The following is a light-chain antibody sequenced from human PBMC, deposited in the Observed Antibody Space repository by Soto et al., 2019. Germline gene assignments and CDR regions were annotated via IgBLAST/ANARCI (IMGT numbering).Light chain of an antibody. J-gene: IGKJ2*01. V-gene: IGKV1-5*01. Sequence: DIQMTQSPSTLSASVGDRVTITCRASQSLSSWLAWYQQRPREAPKLLIYGASSLESGVPSRFSGSGSGTEFTLTISSLQPTDFATYYCQQYATSSPTFGQGTKLEI. CDR3: QQYATSSPT. CDR1: QSLSSW. CDR2: GAS.